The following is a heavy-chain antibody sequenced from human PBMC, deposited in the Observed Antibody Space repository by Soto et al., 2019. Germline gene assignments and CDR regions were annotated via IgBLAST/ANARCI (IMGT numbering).Heavy chain of an antibody. CDR1: GYTFTGYY. J-gene: IGHJ6*02. Sequence: GASVKVSCKASGYTFTGYYMHWVRQAPGQGLKWMGWINPNSGGTNYAQKFQGWVTMTRDTSISTAYMELSRLRSDDTAVYYCARFHGPSSPPYYYESSGYSYYYYGMDVWGQGTTVTVSS. V-gene: IGHV1-2*04. D-gene: IGHD3-22*01. CDR3: ARFHGPSSPPYYYESSGYSYYYYGMDV. CDR2: INPNSGGT.